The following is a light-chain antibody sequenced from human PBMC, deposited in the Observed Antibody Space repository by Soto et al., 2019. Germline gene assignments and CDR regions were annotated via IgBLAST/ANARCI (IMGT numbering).Light chain of an antibody. CDR2: DAS. CDR3: QQRSNWPPLT. Sequence: EVVLTQSPAILSLSPWERATLSCRASQSVGNFLTWYQQKPGQAPRLLIYDASTRATGIPARFSGSGSGTDFTLTISSLEPEDCAVYYCQQRSNWPPLTFGGGTKV. J-gene: IGKJ4*01. V-gene: IGKV3-11*01. CDR1: QSVGNF.